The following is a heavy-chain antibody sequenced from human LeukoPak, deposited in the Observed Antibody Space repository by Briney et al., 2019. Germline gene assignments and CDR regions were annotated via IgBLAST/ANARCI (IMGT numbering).Heavy chain of an antibody. CDR2: INHSGST. CDR1: GGSFSGYY. CDR3: ARIPRPLVGGAFDI. D-gene: IGHD1-26*01. J-gene: IGHJ3*02. V-gene: IGHV4-34*01. Sequence: SETLSLTCAVYGGSFSGYYWSWIRQPPGKGLEWIGEINHSGSTNYNPSLKSRVTISVDTSKNQFSLKLSSVTAADTAVYYCARIPRPLVGGAFDIWGQGTMVTVSS.